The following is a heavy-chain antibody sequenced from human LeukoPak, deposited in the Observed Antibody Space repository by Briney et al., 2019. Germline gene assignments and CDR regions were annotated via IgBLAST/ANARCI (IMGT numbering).Heavy chain of an antibody. CDR3: ARDSYVLLWFGESETRYNWFDP. CDR1: GFTFSTYE. V-gene: IGHV3-48*03. D-gene: IGHD3-10*01. Sequence: QPGGSLRLSCAASGFTFSTYEMNWVRQAPGKGLEWVSYISSSGSTIYYADSVKGRFTISRDNAKNTLYLQMNSLRAEDTAVYYCARDSYVLLWFGESETRYNWFDPWGQGTLVTVSS. CDR2: ISSSGSTI. J-gene: IGHJ5*02.